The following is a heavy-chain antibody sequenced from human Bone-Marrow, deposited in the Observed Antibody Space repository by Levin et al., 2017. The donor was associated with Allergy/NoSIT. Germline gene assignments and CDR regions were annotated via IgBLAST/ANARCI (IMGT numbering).Heavy chain of an antibody. CDR2: IYWDDDK. Sequence: SGPTLVKPTQTLTLTCTFSGFSLTTSGVGVGWVRQPPGKAPEWLALIYWDDDKRFNPSLKSRLAVTKDTSKNRVVLTLTDVDPVDTATYFCTAAFDYWGPGILVIVSS. CDR3: TAAFDY. V-gene: IGHV2-5*02. J-gene: IGHJ4*02. CDR1: GFSLTTSGVG.